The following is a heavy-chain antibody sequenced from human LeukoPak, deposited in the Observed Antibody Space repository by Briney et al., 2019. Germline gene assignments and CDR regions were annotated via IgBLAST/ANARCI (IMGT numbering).Heavy chain of an antibody. Sequence: GGSLRLSCAASGFTFSSYAMSWVRQAPGKGREWVSAISGSGGSTYYADSVKGRFTISRDNSKNTLYLQMNSLRAEDTAVYYCAKDIIAAAGTRWFDPWGQGTLVTVSS. CDR3: AKDIIAAAGTRWFDP. J-gene: IGHJ5*02. D-gene: IGHD6-13*01. CDR1: GFTFSSYA. V-gene: IGHV3-23*01. CDR2: ISGSGGST.